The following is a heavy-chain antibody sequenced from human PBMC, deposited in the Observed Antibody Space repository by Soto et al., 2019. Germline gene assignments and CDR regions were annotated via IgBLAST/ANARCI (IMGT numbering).Heavy chain of an antibody. J-gene: IGHJ4*02. CDR2: IYGDDDK. D-gene: IGHD3-10*01. CDR3: AHRDGSLGGGTWTDYFDF. V-gene: IGHV2-5*02. Sequence: QITLKESGPPLVKPTQTLTLTCTFSGFSLSTSTVAVGWIRQPPGKGLEWLALIYGDDDKRYSSSLKNRLAIYKGTSKNQVVLTMTNMDPVDTATYYCAHRDGSLGGGTWTDYFDFWGQGALVTVPS. CDR1: GFSLSTSTVA.